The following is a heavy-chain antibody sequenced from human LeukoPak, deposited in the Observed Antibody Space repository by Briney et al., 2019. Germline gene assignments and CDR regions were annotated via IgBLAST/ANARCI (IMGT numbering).Heavy chain of an antibody. Sequence: SETLSLTCTVSGGSISSGAYYWTWIRQLPGKGLEWIGYIYYNGNTYYNPSLKSRLTISVDTSKNQFSLNLSSVTAADTAVYYCARGGRGGGWGNDAFDIWGQGTMVTVSS. D-gene: IGHD3-10*01. CDR3: ARGGRGGGWGNDAFDI. J-gene: IGHJ3*02. CDR2: IYYNGNT. CDR1: GGSISSGAYY. V-gene: IGHV4-31*03.